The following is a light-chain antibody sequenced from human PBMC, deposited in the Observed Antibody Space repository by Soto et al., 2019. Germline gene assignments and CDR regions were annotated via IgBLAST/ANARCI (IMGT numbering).Light chain of an antibody. CDR3: CSPTSGSLYV. CDR1: SSDVGNYNY. Sequence: QSVLTQPASVSGSPGQSITLSCTGTSSDVGNYNYVSWYQQYPGTLPNLLIYLVSNRPSRVSNRFSASRAGNTPSLIISGLAAEDEADDYCCSPTSGSLYVFGTGTKVTVL. CDR2: LVS. J-gene: IGLJ1*01. V-gene: IGLV2-14*01.